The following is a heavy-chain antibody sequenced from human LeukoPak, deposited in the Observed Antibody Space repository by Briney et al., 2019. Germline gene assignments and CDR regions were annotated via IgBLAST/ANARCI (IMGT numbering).Heavy chain of an antibody. J-gene: IGHJ4*02. CDR3: ARHTAPGYDFWSGTAGGFDY. D-gene: IGHD3-3*01. V-gene: IGHV4-34*01. CDR2: INHSGST. Sequence: SETLSLTCAVYGESFSGYFWSWIRQPPGKGLEWIGEINHSGSTNYNPSLKSRVTISVDTSKNQFSLKLSSVTAADTAVYYCARHTAPGYDFWSGTAGGFDYWGQGTLVTVSS. CDR1: GESFSGYF.